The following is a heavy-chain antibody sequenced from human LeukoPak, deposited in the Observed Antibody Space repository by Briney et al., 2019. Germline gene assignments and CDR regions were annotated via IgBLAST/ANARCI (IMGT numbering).Heavy chain of an antibody. CDR1: GFTFSSYA. Sequence: PGGSLRLSCAASGFTFSSYAMSWVRQAPGKGLEWVSAISGSGGSTYYADSVKGRFTISRDNSKNTLYLQMNSLRAEDTAVYYCAKLRGLYDSSGYYEDWGQGTLVTVSS. CDR3: AKLRGLYDSSGYYED. CDR2: ISGSGGST. J-gene: IGHJ4*02. V-gene: IGHV3-23*01. D-gene: IGHD3-22*01.